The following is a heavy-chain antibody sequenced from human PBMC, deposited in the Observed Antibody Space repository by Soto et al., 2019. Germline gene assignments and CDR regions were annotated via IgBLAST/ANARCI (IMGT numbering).Heavy chain of an antibody. D-gene: IGHD3-10*01. V-gene: IGHV5-51*01. J-gene: IGHJ4*02. CDR2: IYPGDSDT. Sequence: GESLKISCQASVYTFTSYWIGWVRQMPGKGLEWMGIIYPGDSDTRYSQSFQGQVTISADKSITTAYVEWSSLKASDTAMYYCARHISVGSYYFDYWGQGTLVTVSS. CDR1: VYTFTSYW. CDR3: ARHISVGSYYFDY.